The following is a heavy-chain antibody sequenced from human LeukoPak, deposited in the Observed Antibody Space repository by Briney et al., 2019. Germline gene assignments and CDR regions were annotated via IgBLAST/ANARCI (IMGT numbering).Heavy chain of an antibody. J-gene: IGHJ4*02. D-gene: IGHD1-26*01. Sequence: PGGSLRLSCAASGFTFSSYAMHWVRQAPGKGLEWVAVISYDGSNKYYADSVKGRFTISRDNSKNTLYLRMNSLRAEDTAVYYCASAGIVGATTLDYFDYWGQGTLVTVSS. CDR1: GFTFSSYA. CDR3: ASAGIVGATTLDYFDY. V-gene: IGHV3-30-3*01. CDR2: ISYDGSNK.